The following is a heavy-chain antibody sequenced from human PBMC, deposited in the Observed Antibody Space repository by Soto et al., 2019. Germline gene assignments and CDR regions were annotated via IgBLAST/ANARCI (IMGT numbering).Heavy chain of an antibody. Sequence: QVQLVESGGGVVQPGRSLRLSCAASGFTFSSYGMHWVRQAPGKGLEWVAVIWYDGSNKYYADSVKGRFTISRDNSKNTLYLQMNSLRAEDTAVYYCARELLPIWGMDVWGQGTTVTVSS. CDR2: IWYDGSNK. D-gene: IGHD1-26*01. V-gene: IGHV3-33*01. CDR3: ARELLPIWGMDV. J-gene: IGHJ6*02. CDR1: GFTFSSYG.